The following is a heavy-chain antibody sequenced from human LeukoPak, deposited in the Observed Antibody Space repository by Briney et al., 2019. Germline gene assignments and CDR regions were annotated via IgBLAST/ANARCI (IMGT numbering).Heavy chain of an antibody. CDR2: ISYDGSNK. D-gene: IGHD3-10*01. Sequence: PGGSLRLSCAASGSTFSSYAMHWVRQAPGKGLEWVAVISYDGSNKYYADSVKGRFTISRDNSKNTLYLQMNSLRAEDTAVYYCARGGGFRGYGSGSYLISGMTGFDYWGQGTLVTVSS. V-gene: IGHV3-30-3*01. J-gene: IGHJ4*02. CDR3: ARGGGFRGYGSGSYLISGMTGFDY. CDR1: GSTFSSYA.